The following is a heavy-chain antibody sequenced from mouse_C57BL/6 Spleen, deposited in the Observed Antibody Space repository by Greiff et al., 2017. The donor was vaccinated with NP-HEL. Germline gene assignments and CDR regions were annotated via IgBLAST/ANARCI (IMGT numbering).Heavy chain of an antibody. CDR3: AREVTTGFDY. Sequence: EVKVVESEGGLVQPGSSMKLSCTASGFTFSDYYMAWVRQVPEKGLEWVANINYDGSSTYYLDSLKSRFIISRDNAKNILYLQMSSLKSEDTATYYCAREVTTGFDYWGQGTTLTVSS. D-gene: IGHD2-2*01. V-gene: IGHV5-16*01. CDR1: GFTFSDYY. CDR2: INYDGSST. J-gene: IGHJ2*01.